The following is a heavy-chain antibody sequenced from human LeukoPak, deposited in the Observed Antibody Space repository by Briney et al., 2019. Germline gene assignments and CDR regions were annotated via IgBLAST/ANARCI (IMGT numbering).Heavy chain of an antibody. CDR2: ISAYNGNT. V-gene: IGHV1-18*04. CDR3: AVGTRITMVRGVV. D-gene: IGHD3-10*01. Sequence: ASVKVSCKASGYIFTGYYMHWVRQAPGQGLEWMGWISAYNGNTNYAQKLQGRVTMTTDTSTSTAYMELRSLRSDDTAVYYCAVGTRITMVRGVVWGQGTLVTVSS. J-gene: IGHJ4*02. CDR1: GYIFTGYY.